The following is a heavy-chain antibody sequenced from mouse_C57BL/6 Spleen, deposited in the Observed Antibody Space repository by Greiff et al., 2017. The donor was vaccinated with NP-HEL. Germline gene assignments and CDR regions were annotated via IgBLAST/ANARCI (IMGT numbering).Heavy chain of an antibody. CDR1: GYTFTSYG. CDR2: IYPRSGNT. Sequence: QVQLQQSGAELARPGASVKLSCKASGYTFTSYGISWVKQSTGQGLEWIGEIYPRSGNTYYNEKFKGKATLTADKSSSTAYMELRSLTSEDSAVYFCARRDGNYVYFDYWGQGTTLTVSS. J-gene: IGHJ2*01. D-gene: IGHD2-1*01. CDR3: ARRDGNYVYFDY. V-gene: IGHV1-81*01.